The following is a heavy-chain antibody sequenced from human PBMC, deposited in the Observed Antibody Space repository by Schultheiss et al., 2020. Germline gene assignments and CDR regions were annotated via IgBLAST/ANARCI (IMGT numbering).Heavy chain of an antibody. J-gene: IGHJ4*03. V-gene: IGHV3-33*08. CDR3: ARADYGDYRDFDY. D-gene: IGHD4-17*01. CDR1: GFTFSSYG. CDR2: IWYDGSNK. Sequence: GESLKISCAASGFTFSSYGMHWVRQAPGKGLEWVAVIWYDGSNKYYADSVKGRFTISRDNSKNTLYLQMNSLRAEDTAVYYCARADYGDYRDFDYWGQGTMVTVSS.